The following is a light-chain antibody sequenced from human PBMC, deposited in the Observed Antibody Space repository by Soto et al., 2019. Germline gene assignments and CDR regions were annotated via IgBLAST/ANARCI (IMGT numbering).Light chain of an antibody. CDR2: DAS. J-gene: IGKJ4*02. Sequence: EIVLTQSPVTLSLSPGERATLSCRASQSVTTFLAWYQQKPGQAPRLLIYDASKRATGIPARFSGSGSGTDFPLTISSLEPEAFAVYYWQQRTNWPLTFGGGTKVEIK. CDR3: QQRTNWPLT. V-gene: IGKV3-11*01. CDR1: QSVTTF.